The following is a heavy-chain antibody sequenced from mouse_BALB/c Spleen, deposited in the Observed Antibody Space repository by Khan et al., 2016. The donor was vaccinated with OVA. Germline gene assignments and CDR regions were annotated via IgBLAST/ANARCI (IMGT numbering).Heavy chain of an antibody. CDR2: LYPGRGII. CDR3: ARKEEGNDGYYDYAVGY. Sequence: QVRLQQSGAELVKPGASVKLSCKASGYTFTEYIIHWVKQRSGQGLEWIGWLYPGRGIIKYNEKFLDKATLTADKSSSTVYRELSSLTSEDSAVYFSARKEEGNDGYYDYAVGYWGQGTSVTVAS. D-gene: IGHD2-3*01. V-gene: IGHV1-62-2*01. CDR1: GYTFTEYI. J-gene: IGHJ4*01.